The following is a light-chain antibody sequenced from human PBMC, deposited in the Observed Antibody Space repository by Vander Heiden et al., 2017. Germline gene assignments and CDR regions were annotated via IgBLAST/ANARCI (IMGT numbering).Light chain of an antibody. CDR3: QQLDSYPRVT. CDR2: AAS. CDR1: QGISTY. Sequence: DIQLTQSPSFLSASVGDRVIITCRASQGISTYLAWYQQRPGKAPKLLIYAASTLQSGVPSRFSGSGSGTEFTLTINSLQPEDFATYYCQQLDSYPRVTFGPGTKVDI. J-gene: IGKJ3*01. V-gene: IGKV1-9*01.